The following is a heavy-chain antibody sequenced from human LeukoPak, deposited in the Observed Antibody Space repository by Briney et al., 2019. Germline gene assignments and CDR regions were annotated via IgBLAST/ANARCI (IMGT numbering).Heavy chain of an antibody. CDR1: GGTFSSYA. CDR3: ARAGSGSNNWFDP. V-gene: IGHV1-69*04. Sequence: SVKVSCKASGGTFSSYAISWVRQAPGQGLEWMGRIIPILGIANYAQKFQGRVTITADKPTSTAYMELSSLRSEDTAVYYCARAGSGSNNWFDPWGQGTLVTVSS. CDR2: IIPILGIA. J-gene: IGHJ5*02. D-gene: IGHD3-10*01.